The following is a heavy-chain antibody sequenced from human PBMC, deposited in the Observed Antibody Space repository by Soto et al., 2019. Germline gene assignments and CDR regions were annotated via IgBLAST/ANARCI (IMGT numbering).Heavy chain of an antibody. D-gene: IGHD3-22*01. J-gene: IGHJ3*02. CDR3: ARGVDSSGLNDAFDI. CDR2: MNPNSGNT. CDR1: GYTFTSYD. Sequence: ASVKVSCKASGYTFTSYDINWVRQATGQGLEWMGWMNPNSGNTGYAQKIQGRVNKTRNTSISTAYIELSSLRSEDTAVYYCARGVDSSGLNDAFDIWGQGTMVTVSS. V-gene: IGHV1-8*01.